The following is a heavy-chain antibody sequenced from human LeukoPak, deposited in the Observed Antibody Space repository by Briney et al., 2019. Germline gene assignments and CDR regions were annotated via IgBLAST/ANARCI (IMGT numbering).Heavy chain of an antibody. CDR3: ARGPRAADYYYYYMDV. V-gene: IGHV4-59*08. Sequence: PSETLSLTCTVSGGSISSYYWSWIRQPPGKGLEWIAYIYYSGSTDYNPSLKSRVTISLDTSKNQFSLKLSSVTAADTAVYYCARGPRAADYYYYYMDVWGKGTTVTVSS. CDR1: GGSISSYY. J-gene: IGHJ6*03. CDR2: IYYSGST.